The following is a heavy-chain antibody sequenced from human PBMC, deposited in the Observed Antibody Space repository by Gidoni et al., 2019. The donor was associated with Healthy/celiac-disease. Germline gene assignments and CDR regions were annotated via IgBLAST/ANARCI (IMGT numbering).Heavy chain of an antibody. V-gene: IGHV3-30-3*01. CDR3: ARGTYYDFWSGPFDY. CDR2: ISYDGSNK. CDR1: GCTFRSYA. Sequence: QVQLVESGRGVVQPGRSLRLSFAASGCTFRSYAMHWVRQAPGKGLDWVAVISYDGSNKYYADSVKGRFTISRDNSKNTLYLQMNSLRAEDTAVYYCARGTYYDFWSGPFDYWGQGTLVTVSS. D-gene: IGHD3-3*01. J-gene: IGHJ4*02.